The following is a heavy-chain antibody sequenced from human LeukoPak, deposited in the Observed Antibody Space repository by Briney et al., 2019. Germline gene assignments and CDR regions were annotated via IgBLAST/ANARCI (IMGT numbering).Heavy chain of an antibody. Sequence: GGSLRLSCAASGFTFSSYEMNWVRQAPGKGLEWVSYISSSGSTIYYADSVKGRFTISRDNAKNSLYLQMNGLRAEDTAVCYCARVDRFFDYWGQGTLVTVSS. CDR2: ISSSGSTI. J-gene: IGHJ4*02. CDR1: GFTFSSYE. CDR3: ARVDRFFDY. D-gene: IGHD1-14*01. V-gene: IGHV3-48*03.